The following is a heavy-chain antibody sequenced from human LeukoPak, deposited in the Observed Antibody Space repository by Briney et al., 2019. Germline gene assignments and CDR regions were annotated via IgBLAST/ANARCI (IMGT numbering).Heavy chain of an antibody. V-gene: IGHV4-59*01. D-gene: IGHD6-19*01. CDR2: IYYSGST. Sequence: SETLSLTCTVSGGSISSYYWSWIQQPPGKGLEWIGYIYYSGSTNYNPSLKSRVTISVDTSKNQFSLKLSSVAAADTAVYYCVRGGGVAGTPYNPYDYWGQGTLVTVSS. CDR3: VRGGGVAGTPYNPYDY. J-gene: IGHJ4*02. CDR1: GGSISSYY.